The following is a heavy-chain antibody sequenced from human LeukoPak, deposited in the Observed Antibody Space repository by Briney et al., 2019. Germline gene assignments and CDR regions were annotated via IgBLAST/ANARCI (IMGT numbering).Heavy chain of an antibody. CDR2: IRSKANSYAT. V-gene: IGHV3-73*01. CDR1: GFTFSSYA. J-gene: IGHJ4*02. CDR3: TSSVRVVVAATLVDY. Sequence: QPGGSLRLSCAASGFTFSSYAMHWVRQASGKGLEWVGRIRSKANSYATAYAASVKGRFTISRDDSKNTAYLQMNSLKTEDTAVYYCTSSVRVVVAATLVDYWGQGTLVTVSS. D-gene: IGHD2-15*01.